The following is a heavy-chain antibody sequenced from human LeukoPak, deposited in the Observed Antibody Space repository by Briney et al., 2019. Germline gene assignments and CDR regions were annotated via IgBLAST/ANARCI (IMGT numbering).Heavy chain of an antibody. CDR2: IYTSGST. CDR3: ARVEIAAAGPYFDY. CDR1: GGSISSGSYY. J-gene: IGHJ4*02. D-gene: IGHD6-13*01. V-gene: IGHV4-61*02. Sequence: SETLSLTCTVSGGSISSGSYYWSWIRQPAGKGLEWIGRIYTSGSTNYNPSLKSRVTISVDTSKNQFSLKLSSVTAADTAVYYCARVEIAAAGPYFDYWGQGTLVTVSS.